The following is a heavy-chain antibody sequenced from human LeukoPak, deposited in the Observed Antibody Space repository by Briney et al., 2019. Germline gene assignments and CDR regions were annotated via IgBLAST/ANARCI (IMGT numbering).Heavy chain of an antibody. V-gene: IGHV1-8*01. CDR1: GYTFTSYD. CDR2: MKPNSGDT. Sequence: GASVKVSCKASGYTFTSYDINWVRQATGQGLEWMGRMKPNSGDTVYAQRLQGRVTMTTDTSTSTAYMELRSLRSDDTAVYYCARVELGGPLDYWGQGTLVTVSS. J-gene: IGHJ4*02. D-gene: IGHD7-27*01. CDR3: ARVELGGPLDY.